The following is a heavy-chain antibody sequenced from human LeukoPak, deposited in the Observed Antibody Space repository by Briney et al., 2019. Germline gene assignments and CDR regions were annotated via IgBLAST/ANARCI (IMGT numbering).Heavy chain of an antibody. J-gene: IGHJ3*02. CDR3: TRSGRGGAFDI. D-gene: IGHD1-26*01. V-gene: IGHV3-74*01. Sequence: GGSLRLSCAGSGFALSSNWMHWVRQAPGKGLVWVSRFYSDGSRTNYADSVKGRFTISGDNAKNTHYLQMNSLRAEDTAVYYCTRSGRGGAFDIWGQGTMVTVSS. CDR1: GFALSSNW. CDR2: FYSDGSRT.